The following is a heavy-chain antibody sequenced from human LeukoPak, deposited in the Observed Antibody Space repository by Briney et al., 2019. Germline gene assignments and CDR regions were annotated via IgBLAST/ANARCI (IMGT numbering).Heavy chain of an antibody. V-gene: IGHV3-7*01. CDR2: IKPDGSQK. J-gene: IGHJ4*02. Sequence: GGSLRLSWVASGFSFNGDWMNWVRQTTSKRLKWVANIKPDGSQKYYVDSVKGRFTISRDNVEKSLFLQMNSLRAEDTAVYYCVRDGPAFLDFDYWGQGTLVTVSS. CDR3: VRDGPAFLDFDY. CDR1: GFSFNGDW. D-gene: IGHD2-2*01.